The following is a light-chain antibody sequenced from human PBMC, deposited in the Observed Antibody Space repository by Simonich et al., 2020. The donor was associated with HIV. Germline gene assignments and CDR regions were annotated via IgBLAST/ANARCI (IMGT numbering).Light chain of an antibody. V-gene: IGKV1-5*03. CDR3: QQYNSLWVT. J-gene: IGKJ4*01. CDR1: QSSSSW. Sequence: EIQMTQSPSTLSASVGDRVTITCRASQSSSSWLAWYQQKPGKAPKLLIYKASSLESGVPSRFSGSGSGTEFTLTISSLQPDDFATYYCQQYNSLWVTFGGGTKVEIK. CDR2: KAS.